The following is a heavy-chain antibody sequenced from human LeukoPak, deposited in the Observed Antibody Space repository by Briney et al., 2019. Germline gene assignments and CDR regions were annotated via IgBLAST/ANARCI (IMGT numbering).Heavy chain of an antibody. V-gene: IGHV1-18*01. J-gene: IGHJ4*02. CDR2: ISAYNGNT. Sequence: ASVKVSCKASGYTFTSYGVSWVRQAPGQGLEWMGWISAYNGNTDYPQKLQGRVTMTRDTSISTAYMELNRLRSDDTAVYYCARSLPAAATVDYWGQGTLVTVSS. CDR1: GYTFTSYG. CDR3: ARSLPAAATVDY. D-gene: IGHD2-2*01.